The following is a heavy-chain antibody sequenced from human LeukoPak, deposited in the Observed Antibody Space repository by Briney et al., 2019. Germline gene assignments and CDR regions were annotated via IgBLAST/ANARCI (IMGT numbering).Heavy chain of an antibody. CDR1: GGSISSSSYY. V-gene: IGHV4-39*01. J-gene: IGHJ4*01. CDR2: IYYSGST. CDR3: ARRGQWPSPNDY. Sequence: PSETLSLTCTVSGGSISSSSYYWGWIRQPPGKGLEWIGSIYYSGSTYYNPSLKSRVTISVDTSKNQFSLKLSSVTAADTAVYYCARRGQWPSPNDYWGQEPWSPSPQ. D-gene: IGHD6-19*01.